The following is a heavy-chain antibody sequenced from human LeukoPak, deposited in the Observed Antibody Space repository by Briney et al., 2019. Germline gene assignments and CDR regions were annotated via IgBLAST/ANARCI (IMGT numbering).Heavy chain of an antibody. J-gene: IGHJ4*02. D-gene: IGHD4-17*01. CDR3: ARVEVNGDRLLFDY. Sequence: GASVKVSFKASGYTFTSYDINWVRQATGQGLEWMGWMNPNSGNTGYAQKFQGRVTMTRNTSISTAYMELSSLRSEDTAVYYCARVEVNGDRLLFDYWGQGTLVTVSS. V-gene: IGHV1-8*01. CDR1: GYTFTSYD. CDR2: MNPNSGNT.